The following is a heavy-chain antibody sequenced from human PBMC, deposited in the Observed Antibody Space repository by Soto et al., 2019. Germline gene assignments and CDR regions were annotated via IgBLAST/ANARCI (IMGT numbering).Heavy chain of an antibody. CDR1: GFTFSSYG. CDR3: ARFEKNAFDI. D-gene: IGHD3-9*01. J-gene: IGHJ3*02. Sequence: QVQLVESGGGVVQPGRSMRLSCAGSGFTFSSYGMHWVRQAPGKGLEWVAVISYDGSNKYYADSVKGRFTISRDNSKKTLYLQMNSLRAEDTAVYYCARFEKNAFDIWGQGTMVTVSS. V-gene: IGHV3-30*03. CDR2: ISYDGSNK.